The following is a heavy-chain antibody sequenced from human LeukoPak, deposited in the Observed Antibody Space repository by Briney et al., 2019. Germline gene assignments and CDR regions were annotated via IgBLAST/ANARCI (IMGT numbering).Heavy chain of an antibody. V-gene: IGHV1-18*01. CDR3: AAEGYSYGIYFDY. CDR1: GYTFTIYG. J-gene: IGHJ4*02. CDR2: ISAYNGNT. D-gene: IGHD5-18*01. Sequence: EASVNVSFKASGYTFTIYGISWVRPAPGQGLEWMGWISAYNGNTNYAQKLQGRAAMTADTSTSTAYMELRSLRSDDTAVYYCAAEGYSYGIYFDYWGQGTLVTVSS.